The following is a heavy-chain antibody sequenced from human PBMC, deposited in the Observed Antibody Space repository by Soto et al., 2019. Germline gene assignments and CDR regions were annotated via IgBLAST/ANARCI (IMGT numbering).Heavy chain of an antibody. D-gene: IGHD2-15*01. CDR2: IWYDGSNK. J-gene: IGHJ4*02. Sequence: PGGSLRLSCAASGFTFSSYGVHWVRQAPGKGLEWVAVIWYDGSNKYYADSVKGRFTISRANSKTTLYLQMNSLRAEDTAVYYCARDGALGYCSGGSCYSSLFDYWDQGTLVTVSS. CDR1: GFTFSSYG. V-gene: IGHV3-33*01. CDR3: ARDGALGYCSGGSCYSSLFDY.